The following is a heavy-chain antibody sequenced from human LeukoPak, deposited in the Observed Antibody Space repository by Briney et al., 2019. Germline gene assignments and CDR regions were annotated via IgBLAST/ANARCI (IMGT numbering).Heavy chain of an antibody. D-gene: IGHD2-15*01. Sequence: GGSLRLSCAASGFTFSSYAMNWVRQAPGKGLEWVSVISGSGGGTYYADSVKGRFTISRDNSKNTLYLQMSSLRAEDTAVYYCAKGGGDSCYSDIVYWGQGTLVTVSS. J-gene: IGHJ4*02. V-gene: IGHV3-23*01. CDR3: AKGGGDSCYSDIVY. CDR2: ISGSGGGT. CDR1: GFTFSSYA.